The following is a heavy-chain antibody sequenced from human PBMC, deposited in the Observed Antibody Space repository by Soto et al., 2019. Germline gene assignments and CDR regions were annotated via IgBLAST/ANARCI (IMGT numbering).Heavy chain of an antibody. D-gene: IGHD2-21*02. CDR2: IYWDDDK. CDR3: IQGRCGGDCLKSKASYYIYVRAV. Sequence: SGPTLVNPTQTLTLTCTFSAFSLSTGGVGVGWIRQPPGKALEWLALIYWDDDKRYSPSLRSRLTITKDTSKNQVVLTMTNRAPVDTAKYYCIQGRCGGDCLKSKASYYIYVRAVWGQGTAVTVSS. J-gene: IGHJ6*02. CDR1: AFSLSTGGVG. V-gene: IGHV2-5*02.